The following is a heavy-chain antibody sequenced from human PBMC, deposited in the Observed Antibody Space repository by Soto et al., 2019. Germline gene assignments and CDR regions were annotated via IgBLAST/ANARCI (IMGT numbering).Heavy chain of an antibody. V-gene: IGHV4-59*01. CDR3: ARDVKWDSCNGDSCYRSETVDP. Sequence: SETLSLTCTLAGTSISQYYWSWIRQPPGKGLERIRHIYFSGSTNYNPSLKSRVTMSVELSKNHFSLRLSTMTAADTAVYYCARDVKWDSCNGDSCYRSETVDPWGEGTLVTVS. CDR2: IYFSGST. D-gene: IGHD2-15*01. CDR1: GTSISQYY. J-gene: IGHJ5*02.